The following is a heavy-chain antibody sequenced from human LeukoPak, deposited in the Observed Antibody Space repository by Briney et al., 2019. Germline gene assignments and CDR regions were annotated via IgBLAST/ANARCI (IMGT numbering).Heavy chain of an antibody. D-gene: IGHD5-24*01. Sequence: SETLSLTCTVSGGSISSSSYYWGWIRQPPGKGLEWIGSIYYSGSTYYNPSLKSRVTISVDTSKNQFSLKLSSVTAADTAVYYCARGDGSLYYFDYWGQGTLVTVSS. CDR2: IYYSGST. J-gene: IGHJ4*02. CDR1: GGSISSSSYY. V-gene: IGHV4-39*07. CDR3: ARGDGSLYYFDY.